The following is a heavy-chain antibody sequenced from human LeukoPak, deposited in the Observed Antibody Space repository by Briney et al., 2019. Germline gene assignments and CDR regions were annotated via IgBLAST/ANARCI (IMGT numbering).Heavy chain of an antibody. CDR1: GFSVSDNY. J-gene: IGHJ4*02. CDR2: IYSSGDT. V-gene: IGHV3-66*02. Sequence: PGGSLRLSCAASGFSVSDNYMSWVRQAPGKGLEWVSVIYSSGDTYYADSVKGRFTISRDNSKNTLYLQMNSLRAEDTAVYYCAKAPSGYGDSKIDYWGQGTLVTVSS. CDR3: AKAPSGYGDSKIDY. D-gene: IGHD4-17*01.